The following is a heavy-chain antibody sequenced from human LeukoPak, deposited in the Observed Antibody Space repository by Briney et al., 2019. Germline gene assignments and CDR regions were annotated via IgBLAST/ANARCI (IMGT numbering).Heavy chain of an antibody. Sequence: ASVKVSCKASGYTFTGYYMHWVRQAPGQGLEWMGWINPNSGGTNYAQKFQCRGTMTRDTSISTAYMELSRLRSDDRAVYYCASDTVTYHYYGMDVWGQGPTVTVSS. D-gene: IGHD4-17*01. CDR3: ASDTVTYHYYGMDV. J-gene: IGHJ6*02. CDR2: INPNSGGT. V-gene: IGHV1-2*02. CDR1: GYTFTGYY.